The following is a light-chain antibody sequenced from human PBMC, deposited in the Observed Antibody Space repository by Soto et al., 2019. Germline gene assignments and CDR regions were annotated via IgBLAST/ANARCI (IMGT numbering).Light chain of an antibody. CDR2: DTS. CDR1: QSVGSTC. CDR3: QQCGVSPWT. Sequence: FVLTQSPVTLSLSPGEGATLSCRASQSVGSTCLAWYQQKPRQAPRLLIYDTSSRATGIPARFSGSGSGTDFTLTISRLEPEEFAVYYCQQCGVSPWTFGQGTKVEI. V-gene: IGKV3-20*01. J-gene: IGKJ1*01.